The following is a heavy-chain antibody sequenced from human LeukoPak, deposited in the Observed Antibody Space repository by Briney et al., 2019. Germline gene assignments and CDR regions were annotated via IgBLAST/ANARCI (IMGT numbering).Heavy chain of an antibody. V-gene: IGHV3-23*01. CDR3: ARKNGLDY. CDR1: GFTFSSYA. CDR2: ISGSGGSK. J-gene: IGHJ4*02. Sequence: GGSLRLSCAASGFTFSSYAMSGVRQAPGKGPEWVSAISGSGGSKYYADSVKGRFTISRDNAKNSLYLQMNSLRAEDTAVYYCARKNGLDYWGQGTLVTVSS.